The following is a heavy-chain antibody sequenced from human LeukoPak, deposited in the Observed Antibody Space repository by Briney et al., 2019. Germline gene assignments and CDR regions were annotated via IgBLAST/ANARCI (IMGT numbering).Heavy chain of an antibody. J-gene: IGHJ4*02. D-gene: IGHD1-26*01. CDR1: GYTFTSYD. V-gene: IGHV1-8*01. CDR2: MNPNSGNT. CDR3: ARVPHRLGATLDY. Sequence: ASVKVSCKSSGYTFTSYDINWVRQATGQGLEWMGWMNPNSGNTGYAQKFQGRVTMTRNTSISTAYMELRSLRSDDTAVYYCARVPHRLGATLDYWGQGTLVTVSS.